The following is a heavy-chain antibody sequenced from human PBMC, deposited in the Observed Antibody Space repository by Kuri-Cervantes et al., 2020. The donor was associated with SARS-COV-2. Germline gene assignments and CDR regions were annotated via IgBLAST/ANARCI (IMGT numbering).Heavy chain of an antibody. CDR1: GFTFSSYW. J-gene: IGHJ1*01. CDR2: ISYDGSDK. Sequence: GESLKISCAASGFTFSSYWMSWVRQAPGKGLEWVALISYDGSDKNYADSVKGRFTTSRDNSKNTLYLQMNTLKTEDTAVFYCARDASYSGSYGSFQHWGQGTLVTVSS. D-gene: IGHD1-26*01. CDR3: ARDASYSGSYGSFQH. V-gene: IGHV3-30*03.